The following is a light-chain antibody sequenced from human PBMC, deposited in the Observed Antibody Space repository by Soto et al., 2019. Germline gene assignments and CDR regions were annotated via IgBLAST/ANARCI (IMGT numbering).Light chain of an antibody. CDR1: SSNIGAGYD. CDR3: QSYDSSLSGFVV. Sequence: QSVLTQPPSVSGAPGQRVTISCTGSSSNIGAGYDVHWYQQLPGTAPKLLIYGNSNLPSGVPDRFSGYKSGTSASLAITGLQAEDEADYYCQSYDSSLSGFVVFGGGTKLTVL. CDR2: GNS. V-gene: IGLV1-40*01. J-gene: IGLJ2*01.